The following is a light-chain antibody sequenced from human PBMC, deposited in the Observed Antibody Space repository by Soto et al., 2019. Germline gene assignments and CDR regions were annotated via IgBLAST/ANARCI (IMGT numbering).Light chain of an antibody. Sequence: EIVLTQSPGTLSLSPGERATLSCRASQSLNSNYLAWYQQKPGQAPRLLIYGASSRATGIPDRFSGSGSGTDFTLTISRLEPEDFAVYYCQQDGGSPRTFGHGTKVEIK. CDR2: GAS. CDR3: QQDGGSPRT. J-gene: IGKJ1*01. CDR1: QSLNSNY. V-gene: IGKV3-20*01.